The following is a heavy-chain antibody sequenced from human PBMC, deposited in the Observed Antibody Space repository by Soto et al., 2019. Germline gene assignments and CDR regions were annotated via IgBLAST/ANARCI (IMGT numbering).Heavy chain of an antibody. D-gene: IGHD2-15*01. CDR1: GYSFTSYW. CDR2: IYPGDSDT. V-gene: IGHV5-51*01. CDR3: ARLLYGGNDAFDI. J-gene: IGHJ3*02. Sequence: VGSVKISCNGSGYSFTSYWIGWVRQMPGKGLEWMGIIYPGDSDTRYSPSFQGQVTISADKSISTAYLQWSSLKASDTAMYYCARLLYGGNDAFDIWGQGTMVTVSS.